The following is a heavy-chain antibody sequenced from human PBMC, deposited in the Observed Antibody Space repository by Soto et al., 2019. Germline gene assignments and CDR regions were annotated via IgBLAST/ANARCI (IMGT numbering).Heavy chain of an antibody. CDR1: AYICSCCG. CDR2: IRSKAYGGTT. V-gene: IGHV3-49*04. CDR3: TRDEVNSGWVFDP. J-gene: IGHJ5*02. D-gene: IGHD6-19*01. Sequence: GGSLRLSCAAPAYICSCCGMSWVRQAPGKGLEWVGFIRSKAYGGTTEYAASVKGRFTISRDDSKSIAYLQMNSLKTEDTAVYYCTRDEVNSGWVFDPWGQGTLVTVSS.